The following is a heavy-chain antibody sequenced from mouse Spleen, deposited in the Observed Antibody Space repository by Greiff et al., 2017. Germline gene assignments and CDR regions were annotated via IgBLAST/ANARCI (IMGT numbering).Heavy chain of an antibody. CDR3: VSYDYDGAWFAY. D-gene: IGHD2-4*01. J-gene: IGHJ3*01. CDR1: GFNIKDTY. Sequence: EVKLLESGAELVKPGASVKLSCTASGFNIKDTYMHWVKQRPEQGLEWIGRIDPANGNTKYDPKFQGKATITADTSSNTAYLQLSSLTSEDTAVYYCVSYDYDGAWFAYWGQGTLVTVSA. V-gene: IGHV14-3*02. CDR2: IDPANGNT.